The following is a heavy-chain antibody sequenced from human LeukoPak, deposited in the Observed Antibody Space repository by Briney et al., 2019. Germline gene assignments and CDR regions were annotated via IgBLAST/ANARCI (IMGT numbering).Heavy chain of an antibody. D-gene: IGHD2-2*01. V-gene: IGHV3-23*01. CDR2: ISGSGGST. CDR1: GFTFSSYA. Sequence: GGSLRLSCAASGFTFSSYAMSWVRQAPGKGLEWVSAISGSGGSTYYADSVKGRFTISRDNSKNTLYLQMNSLRAEDTAVYYCARAGAGYCSSTSCHPDYWGQGTLVTVSS. J-gene: IGHJ4*02. CDR3: ARAGAGYCSSTSCHPDY.